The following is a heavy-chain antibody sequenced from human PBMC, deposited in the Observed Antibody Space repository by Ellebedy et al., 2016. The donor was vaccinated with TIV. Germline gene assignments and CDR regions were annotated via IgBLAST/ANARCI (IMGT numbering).Heavy chain of an antibody. CDR2: NNPNSGGT. CDR1: GYTFTDYY. D-gene: IGHD6-13*01. CDR3: ARGGSSNWYEAFDF. Sequence: AASVKVSCKASGYTFTDYYLHWVRQAPGQGLEWLGWNNPNSGGTNFAQKFQGWVTLTRDTTSTTAYMELSSLTSDDTATAVFYCARGGSSNWYEAFDFWGQGTLVTASS. V-gene: IGHV1-2*04. J-gene: IGHJ4*02.